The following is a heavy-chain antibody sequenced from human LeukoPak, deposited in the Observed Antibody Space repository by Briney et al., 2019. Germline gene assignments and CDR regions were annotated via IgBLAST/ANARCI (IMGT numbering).Heavy chain of an antibody. Sequence: PSETLSLTCTVSGGSISSYYWSWIRQPPGKGLEWIGYIYYSGTTNYNPSLKSRVTMSVDTSKNQFSLKLTSVTAADTAVYYCARHGCSGGSCYDYWGQGTLVTVSS. CDR3: ARHGCSGGSCYDY. CDR1: GGSISSYY. J-gene: IGHJ4*02. V-gene: IGHV4-59*08. CDR2: IYYSGTT. D-gene: IGHD2-15*01.